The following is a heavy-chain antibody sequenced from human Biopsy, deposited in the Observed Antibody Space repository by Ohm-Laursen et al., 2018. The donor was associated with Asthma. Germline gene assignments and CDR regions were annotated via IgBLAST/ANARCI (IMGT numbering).Heavy chain of an antibody. D-gene: IGHD6-13*01. CDR1: SGSGGYMRSGNYY. V-gene: IGHV4-39*01. J-gene: IGHJ6*02. CDR2: IYYSGTT. CDR3: VRGSSSWHHGPFHYYYGLDV. Sequence: ETLSLTCSLSSGSGGYMRSGNYYWGWIRQPPGKGLEWIGCIYYSGTTSYNPPLESRVTVSADESKTQFSLKLTSVTAADTAVYYCVRGSSSWHHGPFHYYYGLDVWGQGTTATVSS.